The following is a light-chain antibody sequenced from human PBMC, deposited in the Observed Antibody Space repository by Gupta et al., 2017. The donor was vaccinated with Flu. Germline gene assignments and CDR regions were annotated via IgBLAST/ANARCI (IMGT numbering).Light chain of an antibody. CDR1: TGAGTSGHY. V-gene: IGLV7-46*01. Sequence: QAVVTQEPSLTVSPGGTVPLTGGSSTGAGTSGHYPSWFQQKPGHDPRTLIYDRSHKDSETPAPFSCSPPAGKAVLTLAGARPEDEDDYYCLLSHSGTWVFGGGTKLTVL. CDR2: DRS. J-gene: IGLJ3*02. CDR3: LLSHSGTWV.